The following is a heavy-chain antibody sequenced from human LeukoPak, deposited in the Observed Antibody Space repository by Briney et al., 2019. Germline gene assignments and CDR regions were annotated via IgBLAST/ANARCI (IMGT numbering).Heavy chain of an antibody. CDR1: GFTFSSYA. J-gene: IGHJ4*02. Sequence: GGSLRLSCAASGFTFSSYAMHWVRQAPGKGLEWVSVIYSGGSTYYADSVKGRFTISRDNSKNTLYLQMNSLRAEDTAVYYCARTVITPAGYYWGQGTLVTVSS. CDR2: IYSGGST. CDR3: ARTVITPAGYY. D-gene: IGHD3-16*01. V-gene: IGHV3-66*01.